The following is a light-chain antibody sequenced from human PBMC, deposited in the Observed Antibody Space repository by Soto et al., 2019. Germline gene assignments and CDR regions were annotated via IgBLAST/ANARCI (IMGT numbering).Light chain of an antibody. CDR1: QTISSSY. CDR3: QQYYRTPLT. Sequence: EIVLTQSPGTLSLSPGERATLSCRASQTISSSYLGWYQQRPGQAPRLLIYGASSRATGVPDRFSGSGSGTDITLTISSLQAEDVAVYSCQQYYRTPLTFGGGTQVEIK. J-gene: IGKJ4*01. CDR2: GAS. V-gene: IGKV3-20*01.